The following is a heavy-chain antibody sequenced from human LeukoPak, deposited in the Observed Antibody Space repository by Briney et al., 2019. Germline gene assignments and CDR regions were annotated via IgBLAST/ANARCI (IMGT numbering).Heavy chain of an antibody. J-gene: IGHJ4*02. D-gene: IGHD2-15*01. V-gene: IGHV4-4*07. CDR1: SGSINSYY. CDR3: GRQGYIGAHYLLDF. Sequence: PSETLSLTCTVSSGSINSYYWGWVRQPPGKGLEWIGRIYTTGTTQYNPSLKTRVTMSIDTSTNQFSLNLRSMTAADTAVYYCGRQGYIGAHYLLDFWSQGTLVAVS. CDR2: IYTTGTT.